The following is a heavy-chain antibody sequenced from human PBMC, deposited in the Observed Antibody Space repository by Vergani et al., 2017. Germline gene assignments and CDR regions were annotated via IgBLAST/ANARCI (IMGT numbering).Heavy chain of an antibody. D-gene: IGHD6-6*01. Sequence: QVQLQESGPGLVKPSETLSLTCTVSGGSISSYYWSWLRQPPGKGLEWIGYIYYSGSTNYNPSLKSRVTISVDTSKNQFSLKLSSVTAADTAVYYCARGGIAARPYYYYYYMDVWGKGTTVTVSS. V-gene: IGHV4-59*01. J-gene: IGHJ6*03. CDR3: ARGGIAARPYYYYYYMDV. CDR2: IYYSGST. CDR1: GGSISSYY.